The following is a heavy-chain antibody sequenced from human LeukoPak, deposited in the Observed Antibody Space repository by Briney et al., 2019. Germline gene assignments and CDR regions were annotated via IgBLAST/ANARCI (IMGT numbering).Heavy chain of an antibody. Sequence: SVKVSCKASGGTFSSYAISWVRRAPGQGLEWMGGIIPIFGTANYAQKFQGRVTITADESTSTAYMELSSLRSEDTAVYYCATSSSSLDAFDIWGQGTMVTVSS. D-gene: IGHD6-13*01. CDR2: IIPIFGTA. J-gene: IGHJ3*02. CDR1: GGTFSSYA. CDR3: ATSSSSLDAFDI. V-gene: IGHV1-69*13.